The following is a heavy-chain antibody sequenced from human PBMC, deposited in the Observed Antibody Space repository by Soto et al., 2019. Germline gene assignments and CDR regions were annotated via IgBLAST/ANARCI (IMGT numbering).Heavy chain of an antibody. D-gene: IGHD2-2*01. CDR2: IDPSDSYT. Sequence: PGESLKISCKGSGYSFTSYWISWVRQMPGKGLEWMGRIDPSDSYTNYSPSFQGHVTISADKSISTAYLQWSSLKASDTAMYYCARSEVVPAASFYYYYGMDVWGQGTTVTVS. J-gene: IGHJ6*02. V-gene: IGHV5-10-1*01. CDR1: GYSFTSYW. CDR3: ARSEVVPAASFYYYYGMDV.